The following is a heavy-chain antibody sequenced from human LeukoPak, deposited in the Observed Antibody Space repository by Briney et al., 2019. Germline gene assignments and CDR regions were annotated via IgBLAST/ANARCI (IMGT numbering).Heavy chain of an antibody. J-gene: IGHJ6*03. CDR1: GGSISSYY. V-gene: IGHV4-59*01. D-gene: IGHD6-13*01. CDR3: ASQSSSWYGAAYYYYMDV. Sequence: PSETLSLTCTVSGGSISSYYWSWIRQPPGKGLEWIGYIYYSGSANYNPSLKSRVTISVDTSKNQFSLKLSSVCAADTAVYYCASQSSSWYGAAYYYYMDVWGKGTTVTVSS. CDR2: IYYSGSA.